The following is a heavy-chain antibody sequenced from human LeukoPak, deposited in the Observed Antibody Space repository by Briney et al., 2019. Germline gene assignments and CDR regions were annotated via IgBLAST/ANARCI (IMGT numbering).Heavy chain of an antibody. V-gene: IGHV4-61*02. CDR3: ARGLTCYYGSGSNNWFDP. Sequence: PSQTLSLTCTVSGGSISSGSYYWSWIRQPAGKGLELIGRIFTSGRTNYNPSLKSRVTISLDTSKNQFSLKLSSVTAADTAVYYCARGLTCYYGSGSNNWFDPWGQGTLVTVSS. D-gene: IGHD3-10*01. CDR1: GGSISSGSYY. J-gene: IGHJ5*02. CDR2: IFTSGRT.